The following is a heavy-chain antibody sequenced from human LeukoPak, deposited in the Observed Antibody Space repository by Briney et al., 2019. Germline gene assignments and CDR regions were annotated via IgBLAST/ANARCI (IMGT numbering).Heavy chain of an antibody. CDR3: ARVIYYYDSSGYYTYYFDY. CDR2: IYDSGST. J-gene: IGHJ4*02. CDR1: GGSISSYS. D-gene: IGHD3-22*01. V-gene: IGHV4-59*01. Sequence: SKTLSLTCAVSGGSISSYSWSWIRQPPGKGLEWIGYIYDSGSTNYNPSLKSRVTISVATSKNQFSLKLSSVTAADTAVYYCARVIYYYDSSGYYTYYFDYWGQGTLITVSS.